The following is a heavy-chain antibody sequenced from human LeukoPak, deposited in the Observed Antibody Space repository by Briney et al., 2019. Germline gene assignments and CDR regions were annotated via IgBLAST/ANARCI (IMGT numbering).Heavy chain of an antibody. D-gene: IGHD6-19*01. CDR3: AKDQSNGWYNI. CDR2: IKQAGSEN. V-gene: IGHV3-7*01. CDR1: GFTFSSYW. J-gene: IGHJ3*02. Sequence: GGPLRLSCAPSGFTFSSYWISWVRQAPGKGLEGVANIKQAGSENYYVDSVKSRFTISRDNSKNTLYLQLNSIRAEDTALYYCAKDQSNGWYNIWGQGTMVTVSS.